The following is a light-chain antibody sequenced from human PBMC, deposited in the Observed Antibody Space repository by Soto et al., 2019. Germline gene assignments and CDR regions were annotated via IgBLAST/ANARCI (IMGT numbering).Light chain of an antibody. CDR2: GAS. J-gene: IGKJ1*01. CDR1: QAISNL. V-gene: IGKV1-12*01. Sequence: DLEMTQSPNSVSASVGDRVTVTCRASQAISNLLAWYRQKPGQAPELLVYGASTLQSGVPPRFSGSGSGTEFTLTISSFQPEDFGIYFCQQAERFPWTFGQGTQVDIK. CDR3: QQAERFPWT.